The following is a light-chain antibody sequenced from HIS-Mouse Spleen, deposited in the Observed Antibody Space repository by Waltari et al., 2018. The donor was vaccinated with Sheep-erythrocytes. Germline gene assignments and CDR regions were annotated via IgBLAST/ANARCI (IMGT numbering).Light chain of an antibody. CDR2: AAS. Sequence: DIQLTQSPSFLSASVGDRVTITCRASQGISSYLAWYQQKPGKAPKLLLYAASTLQSGVPSRFSCSGSGTEFTLTISSLQPEDFATYYCQQLNSYPALTFGGGTKVEIK. V-gene: IGKV1-9*01. CDR1: QGISSY. CDR3: QQLNSYPALT. J-gene: IGKJ4*01.